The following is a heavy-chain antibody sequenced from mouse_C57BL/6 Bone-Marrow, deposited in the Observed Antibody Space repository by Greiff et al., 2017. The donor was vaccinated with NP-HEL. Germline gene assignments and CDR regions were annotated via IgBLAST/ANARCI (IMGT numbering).Heavy chain of an antibody. V-gene: IGHV2-2*01. J-gene: IGHJ3*01. CDR3: ASLFTTGAY. CDR1: GFSLTSYG. Sequence: VQLQQSGPGLVQPSQSLSITCTVSGFSLTSYGVHWVRQSPGKGLGWLGVIWSGGSTDYNAAFISRLSISKDNSKSQVFFKMNSLQADDTAIYYCASLFTTGAYWGQGTLVTVSA. CDR2: IWSGGST. D-gene: IGHD1-1*01.